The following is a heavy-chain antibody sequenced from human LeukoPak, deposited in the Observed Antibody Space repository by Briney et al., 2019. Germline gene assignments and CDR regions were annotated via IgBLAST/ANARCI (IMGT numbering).Heavy chain of an antibody. CDR2: IYYSGST. D-gene: IGHD5-24*01. J-gene: IGHJ4*02. V-gene: IGHV4-59*01. CDR3: ARGERWLQFSY. Sequence: SETLSLTCTVSSGSISSSYWSWIRQPPGKGLEWIGYIYYSGSTNYNPSLKSRVTISVDTSKNQFSLKLSSVTAADTAVYYCARGERWLQFSYWGQGTLVTVSS. CDR1: SGSISSSY.